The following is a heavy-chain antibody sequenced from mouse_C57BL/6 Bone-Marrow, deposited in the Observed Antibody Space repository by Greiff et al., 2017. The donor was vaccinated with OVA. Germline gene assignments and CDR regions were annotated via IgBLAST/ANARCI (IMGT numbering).Heavy chain of an antibody. CDR3: ARHDGNYGSYYAMDY. D-gene: IGHD2-1*01. CDR1: GFTFSDYG. J-gene: IGHJ4*01. CDR2: ISNLAYSI. Sequence: EVKVVESGGGLVQPGGSLKLSCAASGFTFSDYGMAWVRQAPRKGPEWVAYISNLAYSIYYADTVTGRFTISRENAKNTLYLEMSSLRSEDTAMYYCARHDGNYGSYYAMDYWGQGTSVTVSS. V-gene: IGHV5-15*01.